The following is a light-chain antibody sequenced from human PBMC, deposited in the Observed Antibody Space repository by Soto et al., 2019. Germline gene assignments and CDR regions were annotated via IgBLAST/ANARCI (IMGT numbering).Light chain of an antibody. V-gene: IGKV1-5*03. CDR2: KAS. Sequence: DIQMTQSPSTLSASVGDRVPITCRASQSISSWLAWYQQKPGKAPKLLIYKASSLESGVPSRFSGSGSGTEFTLTISRLQPDDFATYYCQQYNSYSRTFGQGTNVELK. CDR1: QSISSW. J-gene: IGKJ1*01. CDR3: QQYNSYSRT.